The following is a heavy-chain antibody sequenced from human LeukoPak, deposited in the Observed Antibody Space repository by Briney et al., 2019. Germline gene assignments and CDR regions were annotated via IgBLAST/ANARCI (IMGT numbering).Heavy chain of an antibody. V-gene: IGHV4-38-2*01. CDR1: GYSISSGYY. Sequence: SETLSLTCAVSGYSISSGYYWGWIRQPPGKGLEWIGSIYHSGSTYYNPSLKSRVTISVDTSKNQFSLKLSSVNAAATADYYCARLSTWFDPWGQGTLVTVSS. J-gene: IGHJ5*02. CDR2: IYHSGST. CDR3: ARLSTWFDP.